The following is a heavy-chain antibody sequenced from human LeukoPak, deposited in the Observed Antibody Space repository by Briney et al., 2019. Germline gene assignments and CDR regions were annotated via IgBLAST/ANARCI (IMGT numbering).Heavy chain of an antibody. CDR1: GFTFSSYA. J-gene: IGHJ4*02. CDR3: ARATTTVADGGDY. CDR2: ISYDGSNK. D-gene: IGHD4-23*01. V-gene: IGHV3-30*04. Sequence: PGRTLRLSCAASGFTFSSYAMHWVRQAPGKGLEWVAVISYDGSNKYYADSVKGRFTISRDNSKNTLYLQMNSLRAEDTAVYYCARATTTVADGGDYWGQGTLVTVSS.